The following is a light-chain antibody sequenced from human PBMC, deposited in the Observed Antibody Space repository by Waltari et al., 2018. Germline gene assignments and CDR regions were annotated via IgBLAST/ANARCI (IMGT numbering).Light chain of an antibody. J-gene: IGKJ1*01. Sequence: DIQITQSPSALSASVADRVTINCRASQSINRYLNWYQKKPGKAPKVLIYGASNLQGGVPSRFRGSGSGTDYTLTITSLQPEDFATYDCQQRDDDTWTFGQGPKVEIK. CDR2: GAS. CDR3: QQRDDDTWT. CDR1: QSINRY. V-gene: IGKV1-39*01.